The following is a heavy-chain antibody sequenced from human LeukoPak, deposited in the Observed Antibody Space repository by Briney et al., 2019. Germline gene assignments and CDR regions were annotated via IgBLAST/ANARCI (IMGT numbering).Heavy chain of an antibody. J-gene: IGHJ4*02. CDR1: GFTFSSYA. CDR2: ISYDGSNK. CDR3: ARDIGWEPQVGYFDY. V-gene: IGHV3-30-3*01. Sequence: PGGSLRLSCAASGFTFSSYAMHWVRQAPGKGLEWVAVISYDGSNKYYADSVKGRFTISRDNSKNTLYLQMNSLGAEDTAVYYCARDIGWEPQVGYFDYWGQGTLVTVSS. D-gene: IGHD1-26*01.